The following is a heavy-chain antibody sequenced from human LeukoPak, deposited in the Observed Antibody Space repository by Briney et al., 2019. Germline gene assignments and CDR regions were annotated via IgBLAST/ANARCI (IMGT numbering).Heavy chain of an antibody. V-gene: IGHV3-53*01. J-gene: IGHJ4*02. D-gene: IGHD3-22*01. Sequence: GGSLRLSCAASGFTVSRNYMSWVRQAPGKGLEWVSVIYSGGSTYYADSVKGRFTISRDNSKNTLYLQMNSLRAEDTAVYYCARTSLTYYYDSSGYLPADYWGQGTLVTVSS. CDR2: IYSGGST. CDR3: ARTSLTYYYDSSGYLPADY. CDR1: GFTVSRNY.